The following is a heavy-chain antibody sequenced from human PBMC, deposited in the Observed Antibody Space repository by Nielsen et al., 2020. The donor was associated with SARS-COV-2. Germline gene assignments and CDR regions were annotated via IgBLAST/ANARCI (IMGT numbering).Heavy chain of an antibody. CDR1: GGSISSSSYF. V-gene: IGHV4-39*07. Sequence: SETLSLTCTVSGGSISSSSYFWGWIRQPPGKGLEWIGSIYYSGSTYYNPSLQSRVTISVDTSKNQFSLKLGSVTAVDTAVYYCASGVGATSHLHAFDIWGQGTMVTVFS. CDR3: ASGVGATSHLHAFDI. CDR2: IYYSGST. J-gene: IGHJ3*02. D-gene: IGHD1-26*01.